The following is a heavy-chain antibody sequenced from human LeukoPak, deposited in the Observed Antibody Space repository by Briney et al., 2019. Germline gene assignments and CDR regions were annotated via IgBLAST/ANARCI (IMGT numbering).Heavy chain of an antibody. J-gene: IGHJ4*02. D-gene: IGHD3-3*01. CDR2: ISSNGGST. V-gene: IGHV3-64*01. CDR3: ARRRYDFWSGYYGYFDY. CDR1: GFTFSSYA. Sequence: GGSLRLSCAASGFTFSSYAMHWVRQAPGKGLEYVSAISSNGGSTYYANSVKGRFTISRDNSKNTLYLQMGSLRAEDMAVYYCARRRYDFWSGYYGYFDYWGQGNLVTVSS.